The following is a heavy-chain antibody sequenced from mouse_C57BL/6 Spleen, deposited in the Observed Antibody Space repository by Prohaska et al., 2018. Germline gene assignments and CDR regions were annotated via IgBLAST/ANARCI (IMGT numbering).Heavy chain of an antibody. CDR2: INPNNGGT. J-gene: IGHJ3*01. V-gene: IGHV1-22*01. Sequence: HGKSLEWIGYINPNNGGTSYNQKFKGKATLTVNKSSSTAYMELRSLTSEDSAVYYCAGGNSAWFAHWGQGTLVTVSA. CDR3: AGGNSAWFAH. D-gene: IGHD2-1*01.